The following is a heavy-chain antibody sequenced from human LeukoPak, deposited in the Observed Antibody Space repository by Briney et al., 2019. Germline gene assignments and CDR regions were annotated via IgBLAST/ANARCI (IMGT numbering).Heavy chain of an antibody. CDR3: ARDPGVVAFHYFDF. D-gene: IGHD3-3*01. V-gene: IGHV3-23*01. Sequence: GGSLRLSCAASGFTFSSYWMSWVRQAPGKGLEWVSAIGCRGGSTYYADSVKGRFTISRDNSKNTLYLQMNSLRAEDTALYYCARDPGVVAFHYFDFWGQGTLVTVSS. CDR2: IGCRGGST. CDR1: GFTFSSYW. J-gene: IGHJ4*02.